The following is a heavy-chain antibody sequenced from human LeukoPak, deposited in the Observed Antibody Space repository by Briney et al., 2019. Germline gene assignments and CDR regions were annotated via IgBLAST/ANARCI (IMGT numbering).Heavy chain of an antibody. CDR2: IIPIFGTA. J-gene: IGHJ6*03. CDR1: GGTFTSYA. Sequence: ASVKVSCKASGGTFTSYAISWVRQAPGQGLEWMGGIIPIFGTANYAQKFQGRVTITTDESTSTAYMELSSLRSEDTAAYYCAREDDTYMDVWGKGTTVTVSS. V-gene: IGHV1-69*05. D-gene: IGHD3-22*01. CDR3: AREDDTYMDV.